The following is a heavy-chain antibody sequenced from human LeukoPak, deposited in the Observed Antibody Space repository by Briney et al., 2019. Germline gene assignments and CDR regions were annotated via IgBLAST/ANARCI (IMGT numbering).Heavy chain of an antibody. D-gene: IGHD6-19*01. CDR1: GFTFSSYW. J-gene: IGHJ6*02. Sequence: GGSLRLSCAASGFTFSSYWMHWVRQAPGKGLVWVSRINSDGSSTSYADSVKGRFTISRDNAKNTLYLQMNSLRAEDTAVYYCARDRYSSGHYYYCYGMDVWGQGTTVTVSS. CDR3: ARDRYSSGHYYYCYGMDV. V-gene: IGHV3-74*01. CDR2: INSDGSST.